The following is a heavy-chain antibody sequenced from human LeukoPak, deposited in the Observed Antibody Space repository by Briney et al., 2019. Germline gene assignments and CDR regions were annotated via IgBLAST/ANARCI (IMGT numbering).Heavy chain of an antibody. CDR1: GYTFTGYY. D-gene: IGHD6-6*01. CDR2: INPNGGGT. V-gene: IGHV1-2*02. CDR3: ARDTGEIAARYNWFDP. J-gene: IGHJ5*02. Sequence: GASVKVSCKASGYTFTGYYMHWVRQAPGQGLEWMGWINPNGGGTNYAQKFQGRVTMTRDTSIGTAYMELSRLRSDDTAVYYCARDTGEIAARYNWFDPWGQGTLVTVSS.